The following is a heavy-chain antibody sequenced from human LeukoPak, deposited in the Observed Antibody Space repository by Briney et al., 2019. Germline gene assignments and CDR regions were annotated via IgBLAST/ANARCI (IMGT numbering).Heavy chain of an antibody. J-gene: IGHJ4*02. D-gene: IGHD2-15*01. CDR3: ASGFGGSCYYFDY. Sequence: GGSLRLSCAASGFSLSSYSMNWVRQAPGKGLEWVSYISGSSSTIYYADSVKGRFTISRDNAKNSLYLQMNSLRAEDTAVYYCASGFGGSCYYFDYWGQGTLVTVSS. CDR2: ISGSSSTI. CDR1: GFSLSSYS. V-gene: IGHV3-48*01.